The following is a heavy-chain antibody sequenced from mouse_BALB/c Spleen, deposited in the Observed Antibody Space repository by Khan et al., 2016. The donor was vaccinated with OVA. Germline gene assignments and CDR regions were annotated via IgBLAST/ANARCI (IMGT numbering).Heavy chain of an antibody. Sequence: EVQLQESGPELVKPGASTKISCKASGYSFTGYTMNWVKQSHGKNLEWIGLINPYNGGSTYNHKFKGKATLTVDTSSSTAYMELLSLTSEDSSVYYWARGGYGAFAYWGQGTLVTVSA. D-gene: IGHD2-2*01. V-gene: IGHV1-18*01. CDR3: ARGGYGAFAY. CDR2: INPYNGGS. J-gene: IGHJ3*01. CDR1: GYSFTGYT.